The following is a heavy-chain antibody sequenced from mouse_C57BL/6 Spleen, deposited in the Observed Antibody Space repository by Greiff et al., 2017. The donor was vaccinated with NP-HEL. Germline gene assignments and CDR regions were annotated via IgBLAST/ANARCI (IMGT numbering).Heavy chain of an antibody. CDR3: ARGFMTTVVAPFDY. D-gene: IGHD1-1*01. CDR2: IDPSDSYT. CDR1: GYTFTSYW. V-gene: IGHV1-69*01. J-gene: IGHJ2*01. Sequence: VQLQQPGAELVMPGASVKLSCKASGYTFTSYWMHWVKQRPGQGLEWIGEIDPSDSYTNYNQKFKGKSTLTVDKSSSTAYMQLSSLTSEDSAVYYCARGFMTTVVAPFDYWGQGTTLTVSS.